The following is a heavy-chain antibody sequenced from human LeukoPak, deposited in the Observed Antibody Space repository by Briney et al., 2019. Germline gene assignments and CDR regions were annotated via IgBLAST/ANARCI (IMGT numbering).Heavy chain of an antibody. CDR3: ARGFDWPQPFDY. J-gene: IGHJ4*02. D-gene: IGHD3-9*01. Sequence: GGSLRLSCAASGFTLSSYGMHWVRQAPGKGLEWVAVIWYDGSNKYYADSVKGRFTISRDNSKNTLYLQMNSLRAEDTAVYYCARGFDWPQPFDYWGQGTLVTVSS. CDR2: IWYDGSNK. V-gene: IGHV3-33*01. CDR1: GFTLSSYG.